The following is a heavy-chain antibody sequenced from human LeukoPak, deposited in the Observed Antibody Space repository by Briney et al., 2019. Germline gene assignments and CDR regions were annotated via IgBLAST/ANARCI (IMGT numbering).Heavy chain of an antibody. CDR3: ARGRSSSWSLYYGMDV. CDR1: GGSFSGYY. Sequence: AETLSLTWAVYGGSFSGYYWSWIRQPPGKGLEWIGEINHIGSTNYNPSLKSGVPISVDTSKTQFSLKLTSVTAADKAAYYCARGRSSSWSLYYGMDVWGQGTTVTVSS. J-gene: IGHJ6*02. D-gene: IGHD6-13*01. CDR2: INHIGST. V-gene: IGHV4-34*01.